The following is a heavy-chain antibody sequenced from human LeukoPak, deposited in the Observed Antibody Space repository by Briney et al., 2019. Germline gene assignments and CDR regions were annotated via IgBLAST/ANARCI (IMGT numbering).Heavy chain of an antibody. J-gene: IGHJ5*02. CDR2: VSTYNGNT. CDR3: ARTYSSGWYEIDP. Sequence: GASVKVSCKASGYTFTSYGISWVRQAPGQGLEWMGWVSTYNGNTNYAQKLQGRVTMTTDTSTSTAYMELRSLRSDDTAVYYCARTYSSGWYEIDPWGQGTLVTVSS. D-gene: IGHD6-19*01. CDR1: GYTFTSYG. V-gene: IGHV1-18*01.